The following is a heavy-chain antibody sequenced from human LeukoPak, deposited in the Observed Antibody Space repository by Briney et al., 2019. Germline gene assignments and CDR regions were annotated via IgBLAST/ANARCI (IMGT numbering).Heavy chain of an antibody. D-gene: IGHD6-19*01. CDR2: IYHSGST. CDR3: VRHSGWYFGY. Sequence: SETLSLTCAVSGDSISSSNWWSWVRQPPGKGLEWIGEIYHSGSTNYNPSLKSRVIISLDGSKNLLSLELSSVTAADTAVYYCVRHSGWYFGYWGQGTLVTVSS. V-gene: IGHV4-4*02. CDR1: GDSISSSNW. J-gene: IGHJ4*02.